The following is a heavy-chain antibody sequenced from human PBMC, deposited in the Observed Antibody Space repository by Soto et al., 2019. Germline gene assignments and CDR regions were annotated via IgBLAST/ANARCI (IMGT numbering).Heavy chain of an antibody. CDR2: IIPIFGTA. J-gene: IGHJ1*01. Sequence: QVQLVQSGAEVKKPGSSVKVSCKASGGTFSSYAISWVRQAPGQGLEWMGGIIPIFGTANYAQKFQGRVTIAADESRSTADMELSSLRSKDTAVYYCARDSSPTMPGQGYFQHWGQGTLVTVSS. D-gene: IGHD2-2*01. CDR3: ARDSSPTMPGQGYFQH. V-gene: IGHV1-69*12. CDR1: GGTFSSYA.